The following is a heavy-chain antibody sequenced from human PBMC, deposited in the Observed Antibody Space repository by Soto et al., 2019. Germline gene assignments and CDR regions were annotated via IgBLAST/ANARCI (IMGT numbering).Heavy chain of an antibody. D-gene: IGHD3-10*01. CDR1: GGSFSGYY. V-gene: IGHV4-34*01. Sequence: PSETLSLTCAVYGGSFSGYYWSWIRQPPGKGLEWIGEINHSGSTNYNPSLKSRVTISVDTSKNQFSLKLSSVTAADTAVYYCASIVTMVRGVIPSSENNWFDPWGQGTLVTVS. CDR2: INHSGST. CDR3: ASIVTMVRGVIPSSENNWFDP. J-gene: IGHJ5*02.